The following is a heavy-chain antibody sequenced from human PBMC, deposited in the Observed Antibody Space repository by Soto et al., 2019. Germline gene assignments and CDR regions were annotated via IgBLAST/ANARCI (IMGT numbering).Heavy chain of an antibody. CDR2: ISGSSGST. CDR3: AKARYYYGSGSYYGHNWFDP. J-gene: IGHJ5*02. V-gene: IGHV3-23*01. Sequence: PGGSLRLSCAASGFTFSSYAMSWVRQAPGKGLEWVSAISGSSGSTYYADSVKGRFTISRDNSKNTLYLQMNSLRAEDTAVYYCAKARYYYGSGSYYGHNWFDPWGQGTLVTVSS. CDR1: GFTFSSYA. D-gene: IGHD3-10*01.